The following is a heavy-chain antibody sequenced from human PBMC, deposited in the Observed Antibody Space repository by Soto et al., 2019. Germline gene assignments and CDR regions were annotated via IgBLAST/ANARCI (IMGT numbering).Heavy chain of an antibody. D-gene: IGHD2-21*01. CDR1: GGSIITSYY. CDR2: IYYSGST. Sequence: SETLSLTCIVSGGSIITSYYWAWIRQPPGKGLEWIGSIYYSGSTYYNPSLKSRVTIFVDTSQSQFSLILGSVTAADTAVYYCARHDWARFYGLDVWGQGTTVTVSS. V-gene: IGHV4-39*01. J-gene: IGHJ6*02. CDR3: ARHDWARFYGLDV.